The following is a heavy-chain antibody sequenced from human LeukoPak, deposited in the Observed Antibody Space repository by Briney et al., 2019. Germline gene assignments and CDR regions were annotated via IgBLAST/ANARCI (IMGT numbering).Heavy chain of an antibody. CDR1: GYTFTGYY. V-gene: IGHV1-2*02. D-gene: IGHD3-10*01. CDR2: IDPNSGGT. J-gene: IGHJ4*02. Sequence: ASVKVSCKASGYTFTGYYMHWVRQAPGQGLEWMGWIDPNSGGTNYAQKFQDRVTMTRDTSISTAYMVLNRLRSDDTAVYYCAREYYYGSGNYYNRIDYWGQGTLVTVSS. CDR3: AREYYYGSGNYYNRIDY.